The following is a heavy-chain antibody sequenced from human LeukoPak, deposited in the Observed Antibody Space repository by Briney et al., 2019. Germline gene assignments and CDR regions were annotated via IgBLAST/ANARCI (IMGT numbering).Heavy chain of an antibody. CDR2: ISSSGST. Sequence: SETLSLTCSVSGGSISSPDYYWSWFRQPAGKGLEWIGHISSSGSTNYNPSLNSRVTISVDTSKNQFSLRVNSVTAADTAVYYCARKVYSSGWVYYYYYYMDVWGKGTTVTVSS. J-gene: IGHJ6*03. CDR3: ARKVYSSGWVYYYYYYMDV. V-gene: IGHV4-61*09. CDR1: GGSISSPDYY. D-gene: IGHD6-19*01.